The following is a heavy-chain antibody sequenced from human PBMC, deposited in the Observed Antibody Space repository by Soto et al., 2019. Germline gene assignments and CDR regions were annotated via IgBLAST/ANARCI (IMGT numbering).Heavy chain of an antibody. D-gene: IGHD3-22*01. V-gene: IGHV5-51*01. CDR3: ARQSNYDSSGYSENFDY. CDR2: IYPGDSDT. J-gene: IGHJ4*02. CDR1: GYSFSTYW. Sequence: PGESLKISCKGSGYSFSTYWIAWVRQMPGKGLELMGIIYPGDSDTRYSPSFQGQVTISADKSITTAYLQWSSLKASDTAMYYCARQSNYDSSGYSENFDYWAQGTLVTVSS.